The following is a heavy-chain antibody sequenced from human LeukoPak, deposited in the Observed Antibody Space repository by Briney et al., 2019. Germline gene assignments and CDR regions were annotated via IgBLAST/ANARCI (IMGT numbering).Heavy chain of an antibody. CDR1: GFTFSSNA. D-gene: IGHD3-9*01. V-gene: IGHV3-23*01. CDR2: ISGSVGST. J-gene: IGHJ4*02. CDR3: AKSDGILAVYYPDY. Sequence: GGSLRLSCAASGFTFSSNAMSWVRQPPGRGLEWVSAISGSVGSTYYADSVKGRFTISRDNSKNTLYLQMNSLRAEDTAVYYCAKSDGILAVYYPDYGGRGTLVTVSS.